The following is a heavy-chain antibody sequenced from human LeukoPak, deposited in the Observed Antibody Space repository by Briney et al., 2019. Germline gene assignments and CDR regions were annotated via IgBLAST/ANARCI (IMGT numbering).Heavy chain of an antibody. CDR2: LYHSDSA. V-gene: IGHV4-38-2*01. CDR1: GYPISNGYY. CDR3: ARQHDSYYYYYIDV. Sequence: SETLSLTCAVSGYPISNGYYWVWIRQPPGRGLEWIGSLYHSDSAYYNTSLRSRFPMSVDTSKNQFSLTLSFVTAADTAVYYCARQHDSYYYYYIDVWGSGTTATVSS. J-gene: IGHJ6*03.